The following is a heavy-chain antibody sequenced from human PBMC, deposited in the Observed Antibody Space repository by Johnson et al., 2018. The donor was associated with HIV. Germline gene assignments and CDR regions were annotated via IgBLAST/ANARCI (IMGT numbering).Heavy chain of an antibody. CDR3: ARDRYYDSSGSHAFDI. J-gene: IGHJ3*02. CDR1: GFTFSSYA. D-gene: IGHD3-22*01. CDR2: ISYDGSNK. Sequence: QVQLVESGGGVVQPGRSLRLSCAASGFTFSSYAMHWVRQAPGKGLEWVAVISYDGSNKYYADSVTGRFNISRTNSKNTLYLQMKSLRAEDSAVYYCARDRYYDSSGSHAFDIWGQGTMVTVSS. V-gene: IGHV3-30*04.